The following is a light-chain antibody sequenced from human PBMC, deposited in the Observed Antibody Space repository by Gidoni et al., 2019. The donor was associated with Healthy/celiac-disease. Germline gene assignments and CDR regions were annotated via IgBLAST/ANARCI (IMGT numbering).Light chain of an antibody. CDR2: DAS. V-gene: IGKV3-11*01. CDR3: QQRSNWPQT. CDR1: QSVSSY. Sequence: EIVLTQSPATLSLSPGERATLSCRASQSVSSYVAWYQQKPGQAPRLLIYDASNRATGIPARFSGSVSATDFTLTISSLEPEDFAVYYSQQRSNWPQTFGQGTKLEIK. J-gene: IGKJ2*01.